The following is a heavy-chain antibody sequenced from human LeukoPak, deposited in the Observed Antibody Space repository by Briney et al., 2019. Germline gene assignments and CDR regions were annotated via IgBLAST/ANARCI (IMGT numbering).Heavy chain of an antibody. J-gene: IGHJ4*02. CDR1: GYTFTTSG. Sequence: GASLKVSCKASGYTFTTSGINWVRQATGQGLEWMGWMNPNSGNTGYAQKFQGRVTMTRNTSISTAYMELSSLRSEDTAVYYCARGGKETHLRYFDWLPLPLDYWRQGTMVTVCS. CDR2: MNPNSGNT. CDR3: ARGGKETHLRYFDWLPLPLDY. D-gene: IGHD3-9*01. V-gene: IGHV1-8*02.